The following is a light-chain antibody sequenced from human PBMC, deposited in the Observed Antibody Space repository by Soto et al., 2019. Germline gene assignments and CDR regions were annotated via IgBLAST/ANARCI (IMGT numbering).Light chain of an antibody. J-gene: IGKJ5*01. CDR3: QQRNNWPST. V-gene: IGKV1-5*01. CDR1: QSISSW. CDR2: DAS. Sequence: DIQMTQSPYTLSASVGDRVTITCRASQSISSWLAWYQQKPGKAPKLMIYDASSLESGVPSRFSGSGSGTDFTLTISNLEPEDFAVYYCQQRNNWPSTLGQGTRLEIK.